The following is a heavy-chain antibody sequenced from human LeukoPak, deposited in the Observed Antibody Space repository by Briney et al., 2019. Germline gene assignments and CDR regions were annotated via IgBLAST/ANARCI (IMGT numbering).Heavy chain of an antibody. CDR1: GDRVSSNSAA. D-gene: IGHD1-1*01. V-gene: IGHV6-1*01. CDR3: ARQSSTDYYYYGLDV. Sequence: SQTLPLTCAISGDRVSSNSAAWNWIRQSPSRGLEWLGRTYYRSKWYYDYALSVKRRIVINPDTSKNQFSLQLNSVTPEDTAVYYCARQSSTDYYYYGLDVWGQGTTVAVSS. CDR2: TYYRSKWYY. J-gene: IGHJ6*02.